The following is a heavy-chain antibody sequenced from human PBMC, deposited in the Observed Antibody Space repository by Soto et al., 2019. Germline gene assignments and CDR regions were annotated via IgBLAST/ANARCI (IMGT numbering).Heavy chain of an antibody. V-gene: IGHV1-18*01. Sequence: ASVKVSCKASGYTFNTYVINWVRQAPGQGLEWMGWISAYNGNTNYAEKVRGRVTMTTDTSTCTAYMELRSLRSDDTAVYYCAREALYSSGWYYSDYWGQGTPVTVSS. D-gene: IGHD6-13*01. J-gene: IGHJ4*02. CDR1: GYTFNTYV. CDR3: AREALYSSGWYYSDY. CDR2: ISAYNGNT.